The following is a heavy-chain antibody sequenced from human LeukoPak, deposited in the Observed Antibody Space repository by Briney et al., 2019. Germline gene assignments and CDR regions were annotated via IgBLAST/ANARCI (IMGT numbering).Heavy chain of an antibody. J-gene: IGHJ4*02. D-gene: IGHD6-13*01. CDR2: ISGSGSST. CDR3: AREPSYTSSWYTSCDY. V-gene: IGHV3-23*01. Sequence: GGSLRLSCAASGFTFSSSAMSWVRQAPGKGLEWVSAISGSGSSTYYADSVKGRFTISRDNAKNSVYLQMDSLRAEDTAVYYCAREPSYTSSWYTSCDYWGQGTLVTVSS. CDR1: GFTFSSSA.